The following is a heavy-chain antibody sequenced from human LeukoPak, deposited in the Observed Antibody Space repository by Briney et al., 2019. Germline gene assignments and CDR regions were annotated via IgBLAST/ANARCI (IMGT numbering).Heavy chain of an antibody. D-gene: IGHD2-2*01. CDR1: GYSISSGYF. CDR3: ARRPVVVPPSTFGDAFDI. CDR2: IYHSGST. J-gene: IGHJ3*02. Sequence: PSETLSLTCAVSGYSISSGYFWAWIRQPPGKGLEWIGSIYHSGSTYYNPSLKSRVTISVDTSKNQFSLKLRSVTAADTAVYYCARRPVVVPPSTFGDAFDIWGQGTMVTVSS. V-gene: IGHV4-38-2*01.